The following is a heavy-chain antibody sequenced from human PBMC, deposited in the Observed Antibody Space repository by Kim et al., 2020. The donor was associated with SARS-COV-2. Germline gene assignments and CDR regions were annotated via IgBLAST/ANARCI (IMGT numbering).Heavy chain of an antibody. CDR2: ISGSGGST. J-gene: IGHJ5*02. Sequence: GGSLRLSCAASGFTFSSYAMSWVRQAPGKGLEWVSAISGSGGSTYYADSVKGRFTISRDNSKNTLYLQMNSLRAEDTAVYCCAKLGQQLVEAVKYNWFDPWGQGTLVTVSS. CDR1: GFTFSSYA. V-gene: IGHV3-23*01. CDR3: AKLGQQLVEAVKYNWFDP. D-gene: IGHD6-13*01.